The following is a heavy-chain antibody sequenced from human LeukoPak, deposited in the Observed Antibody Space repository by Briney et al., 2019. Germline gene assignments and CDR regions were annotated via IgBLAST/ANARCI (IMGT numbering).Heavy chain of an antibody. CDR2: IWYDGSNK. CDR3: ARESGTYLFDY. CDR1: GFTFSSYS. D-gene: IGHD1-26*01. V-gene: IGHV3-33*08. Sequence: GGSLRLSCAASGFTFSSYSMNWVRQAPGKGLEWVAVIWYDGSNKYYADSVKGRFTISRDNSKNTLYLQMNSLRAEDTAVYYCARESGTYLFDYWGQGTLVTVSS. J-gene: IGHJ4*02.